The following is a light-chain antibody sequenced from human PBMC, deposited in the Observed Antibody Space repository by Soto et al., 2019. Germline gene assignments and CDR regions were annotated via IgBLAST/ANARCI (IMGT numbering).Light chain of an antibody. V-gene: IGKV3-15*01. CDR3: QQYGDWPLT. J-gene: IGKJ4*01. CDR1: QSVRSTY. CDR2: GVS. Sequence: EIVMTQSPVTLSVSPGERATISCRAGQSVRSTYLAWYQQKPGQAPRLISFGVSNRAAGIPARFSGSGSGTEFTLTISSLQSEDFAVYYCQQYGDWPLTFGGGTKVDIK.